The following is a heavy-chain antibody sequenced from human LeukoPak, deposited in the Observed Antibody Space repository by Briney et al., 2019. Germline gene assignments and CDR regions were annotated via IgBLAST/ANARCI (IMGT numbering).Heavy chain of an antibody. D-gene: IGHD5-12*01. CDR2: INLAGSET. V-gene: IGHV3-7*01. CDR3: AKNSGLHDL. Sequence: PGGSLRLSCAASGFNFAGFWMTWIRQAPGRGPEWVANINLAGSETYYLDSAKGRFTISRDNAKNSLYLQMDSLRAEDTALYYCAKNSGLHDLWGQGTLVAVSS. J-gene: IGHJ4*02. CDR1: GFNFAGFW.